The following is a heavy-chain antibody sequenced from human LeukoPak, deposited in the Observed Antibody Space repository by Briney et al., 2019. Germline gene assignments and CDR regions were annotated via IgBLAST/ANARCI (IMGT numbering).Heavy chain of an antibody. CDR2: ISAYNGNT. D-gene: IGHD5-12*01. J-gene: IGHJ6*02. V-gene: IGHV1-18*01. CDR1: GYTFTSYG. Sequence: GASVKVSCKASGYTFTSYGISWVRQAPGQGLEWMGWISAYNGNTNYAQKFQGRVTITADKSTSTAYMELSSLRSEDTAVYYCARDSGYDSDYYYYGMDVWAKGPRSPSP. CDR3: ARDSGYDSDYYYYGMDV.